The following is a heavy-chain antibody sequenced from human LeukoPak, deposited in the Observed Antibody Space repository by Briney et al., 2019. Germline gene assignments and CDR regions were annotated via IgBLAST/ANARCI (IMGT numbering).Heavy chain of an antibody. CDR1: GYTFTRYA. J-gene: IGHJ3*02. D-gene: IGHD5-18*01. Sequence: SVKVSCKASGYTFTRYAMNWLRQAPGQGLEWMGRINPNSGGTNYAQKFQGRVTITADESTSTAYMELSSLRSEDTAVYYCARDPGYSYGFAFDIWGQGTMVTVSS. CDR3: ARDPGYSYGFAFDI. CDR2: INPNSGGT. V-gene: IGHV1-69*13.